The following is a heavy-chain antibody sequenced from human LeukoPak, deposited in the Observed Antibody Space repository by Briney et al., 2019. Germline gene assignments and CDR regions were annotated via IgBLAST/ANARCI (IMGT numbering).Heavy chain of an antibody. D-gene: IGHD3-10*01. V-gene: IGHV1-18*01. J-gene: IGHJ6*02. CDR1: GYTFTSSG. CDR3: ARVWFGDLYGMDV. Sequence: ASVKVSCKASGYTFTSSGISWVRHAHGQGLEWMGWISTYNGNTNFDQKLQGRVTMTTDTSTSTAYMELRSLRSDDTAVYYCARVWFGDLYGMDVWGQGTTVTVSS. CDR2: ISTYNGNT.